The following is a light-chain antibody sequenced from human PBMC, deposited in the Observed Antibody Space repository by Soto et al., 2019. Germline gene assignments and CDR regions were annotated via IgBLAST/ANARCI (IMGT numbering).Light chain of an antibody. Sequence: QSALTQPASVSGSPGQSITISCSGTSSDVGPYNYVSWYQQHPGKVPKLLIYEVNKRPSGVSSRFSGSKSGNTASLTISGLQAEDEAEYYCSSYTRGSSAVFGGGTQLTVL. CDR2: EVN. CDR3: SSYTRGSSAV. CDR1: SSDVGPYNY. V-gene: IGLV2-14*01. J-gene: IGLJ7*01.